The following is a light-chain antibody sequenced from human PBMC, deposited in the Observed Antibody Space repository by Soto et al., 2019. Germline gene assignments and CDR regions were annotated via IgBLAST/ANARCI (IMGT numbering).Light chain of an antibody. CDR3: SSYSSCNTLVL. J-gene: IGLJ2*01. CDR1: SSDVGRYDF. Sequence: QSALTQPASVSGSPGQSITISCTGTSSDVGRYDFVSWYQQHPGKAPKLMIFDVSNRPSGVSNRFSGSKSGITASLTICGLQAEDEADYYCSSYSSCNTLVLFGGGTKLTVL. V-gene: IGLV2-14*01. CDR2: DVS.